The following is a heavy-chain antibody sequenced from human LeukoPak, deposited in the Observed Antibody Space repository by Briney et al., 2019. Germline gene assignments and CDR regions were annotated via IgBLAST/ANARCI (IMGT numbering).Heavy chain of an antibody. Sequence: TSETLSLTCAVYGGSFIGFHWNWIRQAPGKGLEWIGDINHSGSTNYNPSLTSRVTISVDPSKNQFSLKLSSVTAADTAVYYCARALLWFGEFGGSFDPWGQGTLVTVSS. V-gene: IGHV4-34*01. CDR1: GGSFIGFH. J-gene: IGHJ5*02. CDR2: INHSGST. D-gene: IGHD3-10*01. CDR3: ARALLWFGEFGGSFDP.